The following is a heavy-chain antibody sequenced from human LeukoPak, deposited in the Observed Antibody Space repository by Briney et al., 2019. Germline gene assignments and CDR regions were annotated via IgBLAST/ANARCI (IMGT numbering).Heavy chain of an antibody. CDR2: ISGCGGST. D-gene: IGHD2-21*02. Sequence: GGSLRLSCAASGFTFSSYAMSWVRQAPGKGLEWVSAISGCGGSTYYADSVKGRFTISRDNSKNTLYLQMNSLRAEDTAVYYCAKDPAYCGGDCYSHYWGQGTLVTVSS. CDR3: AKDPAYCGGDCYSHY. CDR1: GFTFSSYA. J-gene: IGHJ4*02. V-gene: IGHV3-23*01.